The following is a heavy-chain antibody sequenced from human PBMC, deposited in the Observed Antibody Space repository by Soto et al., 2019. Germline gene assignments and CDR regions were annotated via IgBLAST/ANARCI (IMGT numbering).Heavy chain of an antibody. Sequence: PGGSLRHSWAASGLTFSSYAMRWVRQATGKGLEWVAVISYDGSNKYYADSVKGRFTISRDNSKNTLYLQMNSLRAEDTAVYYCARDIFGEIVVVIGDVLWGQGTLVTVSS. CDR3: ARDIFGEIVVVIGDVL. CDR2: ISYDGSNK. J-gene: IGHJ4*02. D-gene: IGHD3-22*01. V-gene: IGHV3-30-3*01. CDR1: GLTFSSYA.